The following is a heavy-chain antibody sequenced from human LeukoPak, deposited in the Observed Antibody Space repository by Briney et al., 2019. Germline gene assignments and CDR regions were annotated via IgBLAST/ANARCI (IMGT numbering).Heavy chain of an antibody. D-gene: IGHD3-22*01. Sequence: GGSLRLSCAASGFTFSNYGLHWVRQAPGKGLEWLAVMWFDGSHKYYADSVKGRFTISRDNSKSTLYLQMNSLRAEDTAVYYCAKDPRRNYYDSSGYLVYWGQGTLVTVSS. J-gene: IGHJ4*02. V-gene: IGHV3-33*06. CDR1: GFTFSNYG. CDR2: MWFDGSHK. CDR3: AKDPRRNYYDSSGYLVY.